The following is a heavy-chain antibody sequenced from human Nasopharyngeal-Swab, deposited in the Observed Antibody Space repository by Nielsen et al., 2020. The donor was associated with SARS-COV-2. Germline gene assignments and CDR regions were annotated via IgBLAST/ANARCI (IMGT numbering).Heavy chain of an antibody. Sequence: GGSLRLSCSASGFIFKNYAMNWVRQAPGKGLEWVSSISSSSSYIYYADSVKGRFTISRDNAKNSLYLQMNSLRAEDTAVYYCARGLRYSNYALGYWGQGTLVTVSS. D-gene: IGHD4-11*01. CDR1: GFIFKNYA. CDR3: ARGLRYSNYALGY. V-gene: IGHV3-21*01. J-gene: IGHJ4*02. CDR2: ISSSSSYI.